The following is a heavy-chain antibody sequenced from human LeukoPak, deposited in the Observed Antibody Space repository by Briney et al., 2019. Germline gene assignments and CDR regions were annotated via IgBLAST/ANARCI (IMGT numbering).Heavy chain of an antibody. J-gene: IGHJ5*02. CDR1: GGSISSSSYY. CDR2: IYYSGST. Sequence: ASETLSLTCTVSGGSISSSSYYWGWIRQSPGKGLEWIGYIYYSGSTYYNPSLKSRVTISVDTSKNQFSLKLSSVTAADTAVYYCARDRGWFDPWGQGTLVTVSS. V-gene: IGHV4-31*03. CDR3: ARDRGWFDP.